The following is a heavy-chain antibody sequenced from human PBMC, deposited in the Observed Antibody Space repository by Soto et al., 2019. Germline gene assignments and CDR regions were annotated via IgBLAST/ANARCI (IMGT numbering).Heavy chain of an antibody. CDR1: GFTFXYG. CDR3: ARWYGDYGAFDI. J-gene: IGHJ3*02. CDR2: IWYDGSIK. D-gene: IGHD4-17*01. V-gene: IGHV3-33*01. Sequence: QVQLVESGGGVVQPGRSLRLSCAASGFTFXYGMHWVRQAPGKGLEWVAVIWYDGSIKDYVDSVKGRFTISRDTSKNTLYLQMNSLRAEDTAIYYCARWYGDYGAFDIWGQGTMVTVSS.